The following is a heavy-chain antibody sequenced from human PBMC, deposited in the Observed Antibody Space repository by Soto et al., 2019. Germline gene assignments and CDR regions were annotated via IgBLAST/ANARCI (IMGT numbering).Heavy chain of an antibody. V-gene: IGHV1-69*02. Sequence: SVKVSCKASGGTFSSYTISWVRQAPGQGLEWMGRIIPILGIANYAQKFQGRVTITADKSTSTAYMELSSLRSEDTAVYYCARVPTSSSWYYNWFDPWGQGTLVTVSS. CDR2: IIPILGIA. J-gene: IGHJ5*02. D-gene: IGHD6-13*01. CDR3: ARVPTSSSWYYNWFDP. CDR1: GGTFSSYT.